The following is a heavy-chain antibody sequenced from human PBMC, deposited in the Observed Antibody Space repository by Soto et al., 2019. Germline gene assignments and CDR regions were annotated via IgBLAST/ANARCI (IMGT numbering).Heavy chain of an antibody. V-gene: IGHV3-21*01. CDR1: GFTFRGFS. CDR3: TRDASRDSSARGWFDP. J-gene: IGHJ5*02. D-gene: IGHD6-13*01. Sequence: GGSLRLSCAASGFTFRGFSMNWVRQDPGKGLEWVSTISSNSAYIYYTDALRGRFTISRDNAKNSLHLQMNSLRAEDTAVYYCTRDASRDSSARGWFDPWGPGTLVTVSS. CDR2: ISSNSAYI.